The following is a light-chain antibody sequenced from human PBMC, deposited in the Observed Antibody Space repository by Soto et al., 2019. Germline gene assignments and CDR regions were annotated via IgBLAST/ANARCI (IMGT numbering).Light chain of an antibody. J-gene: IGLJ2*01. V-gene: IGLV1-40*01. CDR1: SSNIGAGYD. CDR3: QSYDSSLSLSVV. CDR2: NNA. Sequence: QSALTQPPSVSGAPGQRVTISCTGSSSNIGAGYDVHWYQQLPGTAPKLLIYNNANRPSGVPDRFSGSRSGTSASLAITGLQAEDEADYYCQSYDSSLSLSVVFGGGTKLTVL.